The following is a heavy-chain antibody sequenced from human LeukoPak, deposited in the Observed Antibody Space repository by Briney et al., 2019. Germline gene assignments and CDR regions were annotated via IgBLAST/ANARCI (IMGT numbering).Heavy chain of an antibody. J-gene: IGHJ6*01. V-gene: IGHV3-11*01. CDR1: GFTFSDHY. Sequence: GGSLRLSCAASGFTFSDHYMRWIRQTPGKGLEWVSYIYNSGSNTYYADSVKGRFTISRENAKNDLYLQVNKLRVEDTTVYYCARGHYGLDVWGQGTTVTVSS. D-gene: IGHD6-25*01. CDR2: IYNSGSNT. CDR3: ARGHYGLDV.